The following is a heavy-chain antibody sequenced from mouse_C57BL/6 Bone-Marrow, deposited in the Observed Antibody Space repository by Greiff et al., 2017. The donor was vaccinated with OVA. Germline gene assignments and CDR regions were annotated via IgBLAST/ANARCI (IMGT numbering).Heavy chain of an antibody. V-gene: IGHV1-69*01. CDR3: ARRSNYVLYY. CDR2: IDPSDSYT. Sequence: QVQLQQPGAELVMPGASVKLSCKASGYTFTSYWMHWVKQRPGQGLEWIGEIDPSDSYTNYNEKFKGKATFTADTSSNTASMQLSSLTTEDATIYYCARRSNYVLYYWGQGTTLTVSS. CDR1: GYTFTSYW. D-gene: IGHD2-5*01. J-gene: IGHJ2*01.